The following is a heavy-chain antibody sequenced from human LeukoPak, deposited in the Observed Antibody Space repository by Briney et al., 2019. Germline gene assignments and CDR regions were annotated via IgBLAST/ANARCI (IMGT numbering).Heavy chain of an antibody. V-gene: IGHV4-59*08. J-gene: IGHJ4*02. CDR1: SGAISSDY. Sequence: SETLSLTCTVSSGAISSDYWSWIRQPPGKGLEWIGYIYYMGNTNYNPSLQGRVTISLDTAKHQFSLRLNSMTATDTAMYYCARLLIGHCSGDSCSNIFDYWGQGTLVTVSS. CDR2: IYYMGNT. CDR3: ARLLIGHCSGDSCSNIFDY. D-gene: IGHD2-15*01.